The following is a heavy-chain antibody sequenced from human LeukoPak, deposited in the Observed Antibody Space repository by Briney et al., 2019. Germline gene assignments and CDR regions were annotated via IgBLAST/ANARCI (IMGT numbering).Heavy chain of an antibody. CDR1: GFTLSIYW. CDR3: ARDIAPAGLFFDY. V-gene: IGHV3-7*01. D-gene: IGHD6-13*01. CDR2: KKYGGSDK. J-gene: IGHJ4*02. Sequence: PGGSLRLSCAASGFTLSIYWMSCVRQAPGKGLEWVANKKYGGSDKHYVDSVKGRFTISRDSPKNSLYLQMKIVSRKHTDVFYCARDIAPAGLFFDYWGQGTLVTVSS.